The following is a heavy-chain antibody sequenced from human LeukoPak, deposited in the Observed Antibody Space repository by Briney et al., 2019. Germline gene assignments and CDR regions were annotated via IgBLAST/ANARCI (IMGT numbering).Heavy chain of an antibody. CDR3: ARRLDDYGDQPFDH. V-gene: IGHV1-8*03. D-gene: IGHD4-17*01. Sequence: ASVKVSCKASRYTFTTYDINWVRQATGQGLEWMGWMNPNSGNTGYAQKFQGRVTITRNTSINTAYMELSSLRSEDTAVYYCARRLDDYGDQPFDHWGQGTLVTVSS. CDR1: RYTFTTYD. CDR2: MNPNSGNT. J-gene: IGHJ4*02.